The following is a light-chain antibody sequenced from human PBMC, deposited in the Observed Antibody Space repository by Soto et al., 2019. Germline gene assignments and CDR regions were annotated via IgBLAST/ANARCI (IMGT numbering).Light chain of an antibody. CDR2: DAS. CDR1: RSLSSY. CDR3: QQRSNWPIT. Sequence: EIFLTQSPGTLSLSPGERATLSRRASRSLSSYLASYQQKPGQAPSLLIYDASNRPTDIPARFSASGSGTDFTLTIIRLEPEELAVHYCQQRSNWPITCGQGTRLEIK. J-gene: IGKJ5*01. V-gene: IGKV3-11*01.